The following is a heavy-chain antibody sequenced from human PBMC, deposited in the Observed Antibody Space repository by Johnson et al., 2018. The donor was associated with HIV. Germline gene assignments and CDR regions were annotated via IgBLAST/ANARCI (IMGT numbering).Heavy chain of an antibody. D-gene: IGHD3-22*01. J-gene: IGHJ3*02. CDR3: TRDTFTDYYDSSGSGGAFDI. CDR2: IRSKAYGGTT. V-gene: IGHV3-49*03. CDR1: GFTFGDYA. Sequence: VQLVESGGGLVQPGRSLRLSCTASGFTFGDYAMSWFRHAPGKGLEWLGFIRSKAYGGTTEYAASVQGRFTISRDDSKSIAYLQMNSLKTEDTAVYYCTRDTFTDYYDSSGSGGAFDIWGQGTMVTVSS.